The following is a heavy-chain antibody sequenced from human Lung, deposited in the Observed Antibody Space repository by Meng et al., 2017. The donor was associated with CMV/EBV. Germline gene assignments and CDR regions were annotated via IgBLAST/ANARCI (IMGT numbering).Heavy chain of an antibody. CDR1: GFTFGDYA. Sequence: SLKISCTASGFTFGDYAMTWVRQAPGKGLEWVGFIRSKAHGGTTDYAASVKGRFTISRDDSENIAYLEMNSRKTDDTAVYFCAREVTEGATDDWGKGTXVTVSS. V-gene: IGHV3-49*04. D-gene: IGHD1-26*01. CDR2: IRSKAHGGTT. J-gene: IGHJ4*02. CDR3: AREVTEGATDD.